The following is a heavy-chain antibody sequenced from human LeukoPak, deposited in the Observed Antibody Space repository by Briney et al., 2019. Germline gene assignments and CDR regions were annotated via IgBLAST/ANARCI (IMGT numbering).Heavy chain of an antibody. D-gene: IGHD2-2*01. V-gene: IGHV1-69*04. CDR2: IIPIFGIA. CDR3: ARRYQRADDY. Sequence: SVKVSCKASGGTFSSYAISWVRQAPGQGLEWMGRIIPIFGIANYAQKFQGRVTITADKSTSTAYMELSSLRSEDTAVYYCARRYQRADDYWGQGTLVTVSP. CDR1: GGTFSSYA. J-gene: IGHJ4*02.